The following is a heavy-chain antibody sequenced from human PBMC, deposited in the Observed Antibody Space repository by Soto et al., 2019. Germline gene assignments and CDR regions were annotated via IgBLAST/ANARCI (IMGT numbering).Heavy chain of an antibody. V-gene: IGHV3-74*01. CDR1: GFTFDDYW. Sequence: EVQLVESGGGLVQPGESLRLSCAASGFTFDDYWMHWVRQAPGKGLVWVSRVHSDGTTTTYADSVKGRFTISRDNASNTVSLQMSSLRAEDTAIYYCARGDRGGFDLWGHGTVVTVSS. J-gene: IGHJ3*01. D-gene: IGHD3-10*01. CDR2: VHSDGTTT. CDR3: ARGDRGGFDL.